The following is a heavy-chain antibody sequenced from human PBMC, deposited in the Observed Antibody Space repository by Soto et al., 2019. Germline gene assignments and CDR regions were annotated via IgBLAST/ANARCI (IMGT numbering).Heavy chain of an antibody. Sequence: SETLSLTGAVSGYSIDRDYYWGWIRQPPGKGLEWIGSVDHSVRTYYSPSLRSPLTIFIDKSKNQFSLRLTSVTAADTAMYFCAENGYYPAGKIKIFDSWGPGTLXTVSS. V-gene: IGHV4-38-2*01. CDR3: AENGYYPAGKIKIFDS. CDR2: VDHSVRT. CDR1: GYSIDRDYY. D-gene: IGHD3-10*01. J-gene: IGHJ4*02.